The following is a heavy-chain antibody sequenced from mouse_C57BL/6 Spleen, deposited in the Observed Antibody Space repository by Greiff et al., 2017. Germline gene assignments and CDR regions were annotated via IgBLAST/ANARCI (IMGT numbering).Heavy chain of an antibody. CDR3: TRREELYYGYFDY. V-gene: IGHV1-15*01. D-gene: IGHD2-1*01. J-gene: IGHJ2*01. CDR1: GYTFTDYE. CDR2: IDPETGGT. Sequence: VQLQQSGAELVRPGASVTLSCKASGYTFTDYEMHWVKQTPVHGLEWIGAIDPETGGTAYNQKFKGKDILTADKSSSTAYMELRSLTSEDSAVYYCTRREELYYGYFDYWGQGTTLTVSS.